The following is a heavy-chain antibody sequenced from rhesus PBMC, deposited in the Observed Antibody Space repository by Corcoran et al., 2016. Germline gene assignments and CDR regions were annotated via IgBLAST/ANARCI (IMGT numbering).Heavy chain of an antibody. CDR3: ARATTVYGLDS. V-gene: IGHV3-201*01. CDR1: GFTFVDYA. Sequence: EVQLVESGGGVVQPGGSLRLSCAASGFTFVDYAMHWVRQAPGKGLEWVSGISWCVGSTYNADSVKSQFNISRDNAKNTLYLQMGSLRAEDTALYYCARATTVYGLDSWGQGVVVTVSS. J-gene: IGHJ6*01. CDR2: ISWCVGST. D-gene: IGHD1-14*01.